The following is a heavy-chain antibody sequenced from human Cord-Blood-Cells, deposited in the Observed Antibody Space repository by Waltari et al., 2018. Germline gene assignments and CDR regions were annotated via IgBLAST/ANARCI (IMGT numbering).Heavy chain of an antibody. V-gene: IGHV1-69*01. CDR2: IIPIFGTA. CDR3: AREVGALVRFAFDI. Sequence: QVQLVQSGAEVKKPGSSVKVSCKASGGTFSSYAISWVRQAPGQGLEWMGGIIPIFGTANYAQKCQGRVTITADESTSTAYMELSSVRSEDTAVYYCAREVGALVRFAFDIWGQGTMVTVSS. J-gene: IGHJ3*02. D-gene: IGHD1-26*01. CDR1: GGTFSSYA.